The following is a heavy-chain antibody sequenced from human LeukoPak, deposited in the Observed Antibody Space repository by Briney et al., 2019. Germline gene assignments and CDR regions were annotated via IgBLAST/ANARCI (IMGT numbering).Heavy chain of an antibody. CDR1: GYPFIDYY. CDR3: ASKGAGHCYDASCMGSFGL. Sequence: ASVKVSCKASGYPFIDYYLHWVRQAPGQGLEWMGCINPNTGDTNSAQNFQGSVIMTRDTSITTAYMELSRLKSDDTALYYCASKGAGHCYDASCMGSFGLWGQGTTVAVSS. CDR2: INPNTGDT. D-gene: IGHD2-15*01. J-gene: IGHJ3*01. V-gene: IGHV1-2*02.